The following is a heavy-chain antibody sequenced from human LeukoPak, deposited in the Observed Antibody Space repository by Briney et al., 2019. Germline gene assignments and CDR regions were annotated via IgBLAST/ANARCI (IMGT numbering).Heavy chain of an antibody. CDR2: ISSSGSAI. D-gene: IGHD3-9*01. CDR1: GFTFSSYE. J-gene: IGHJ4*02. CDR3: ARVGILTGYSFDY. Sequence: PGGSLRLSCAASGFTFSSYEMNWVRQARGKGLEWVSYISSSGSAIYYADSVKGRFTISRDNAKNSLHLQMNSLRAEDTAVYYCARVGILTGYSFDYWGQGTLVTVSS. V-gene: IGHV3-48*03.